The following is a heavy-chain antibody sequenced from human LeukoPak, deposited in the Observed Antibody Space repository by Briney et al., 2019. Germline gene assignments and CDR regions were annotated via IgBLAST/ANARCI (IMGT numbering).Heavy chain of an antibody. D-gene: IGHD7-27*01. Sequence: PSETLFLTCSVSGGSISSRGYYWSWIRQPPGKRLEWIGYIYYSGSTNYNPSLKSRVTISVDTSKNQFSLKPTSVTAADTAVYYCARVGSHWDYFDYWGQGILVTVSS. CDR2: IYYSGST. CDR1: GGSISSRGYY. V-gene: IGHV4-61*08. CDR3: ARVGSHWDYFDY. J-gene: IGHJ4*02.